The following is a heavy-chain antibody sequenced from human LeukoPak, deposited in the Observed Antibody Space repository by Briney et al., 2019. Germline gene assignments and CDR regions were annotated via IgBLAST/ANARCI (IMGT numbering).Heavy chain of an antibody. V-gene: IGHV3-23*01. J-gene: IGHJ5*02. CDR3: AKGTGINHYHWIDP. Sequence: GGSLRLSCAASKVTFSDYAMNWVRQAPGKGLEWVSGISGSGCNTYCADSVKGRFTISRDNSKNTLYLQMNSLRAEDTALYYCAKGTGINHYHWIDPWGQGTQVTVSS. CDR1: KVTFSDYA. CDR2: ISGSGCNT. D-gene: IGHD3/OR15-3a*01.